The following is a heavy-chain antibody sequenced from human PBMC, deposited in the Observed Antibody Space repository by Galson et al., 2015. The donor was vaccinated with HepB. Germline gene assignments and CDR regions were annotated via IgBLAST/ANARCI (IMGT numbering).Heavy chain of an antibody. V-gene: IGHV3-21*01. CDR2: ISSSSSYI. Sequence: SLRLSCAASGFTFSSYSMNWVRQAPGKGLEWVSSISSSSSYIYYADSVKGRFTISRDNAKNSLYLQMNSLRAEDTAVYYCARASSSTDAFDIWGQGTMVTVSS. CDR1: GFTFSSYS. CDR3: ARASSSTDAFDI. D-gene: IGHD6-6*01. J-gene: IGHJ3*02.